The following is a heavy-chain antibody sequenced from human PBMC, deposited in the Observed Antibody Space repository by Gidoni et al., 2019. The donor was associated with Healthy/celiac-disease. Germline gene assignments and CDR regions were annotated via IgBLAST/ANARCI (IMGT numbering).Heavy chain of an antibody. CDR2: IRSKANSYAT. J-gene: IGHJ6*03. CDR3: TRPRYQLLRDANYYYYMDV. D-gene: IGHD2-2*01. Sequence: EVQLVESGGGLVQPGGSLKLSCAASGFTFSGSAMHWVRQASGKGLEWGGRIRSKANSYATAYAASVKGRFTISRDDSKNTAYLQMNSLKTEDTAVYYCTRPRYQLLRDANYYYYMDVWGKGTTVTVSS. CDR1: GFTFSGSA. V-gene: IGHV3-73*02.